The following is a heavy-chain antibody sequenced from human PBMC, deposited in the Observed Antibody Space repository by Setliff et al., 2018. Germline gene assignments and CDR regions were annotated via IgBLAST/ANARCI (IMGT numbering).Heavy chain of an antibody. D-gene: IGHD6-13*01. CDR2: IWDDGGNK. V-gene: IGHV3-33*06. J-gene: IGHJ4*02. CDR1: GFTFSSYR. CDR3: GKGGYTSKWYEARVGDY. Sequence: SLRLSCAASGFTFSSYRMHWVRQAPGKGLEWVAVIWDDGGNKYHADSMKGRFTISRDDSRDMVYLQMNSLRVEDTAIYYCGKGGYTSKWYEARVGDYWGQGILVTVSS.